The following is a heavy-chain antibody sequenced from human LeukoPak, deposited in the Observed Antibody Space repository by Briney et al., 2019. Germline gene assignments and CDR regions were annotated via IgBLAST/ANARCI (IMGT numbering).Heavy chain of an antibody. CDR3: ASQWFGELFAFDI. CDR2: IYHSGST. J-gene: IGHJ3*02. CDR1: GYSISSGYY. Sequence: SETLSLTCTVSGYSISSGYYWGWIRQPPGKGLEWIGSIYHSGSTYYNPSLKSQVTISVDTSNNQFSLKLGFVTAAATADYYCASQWFGELFAFDIWGQGTIVTVSS. D-gene: IGHD3-10*01. V-gene: IGHV4-38-2*02.